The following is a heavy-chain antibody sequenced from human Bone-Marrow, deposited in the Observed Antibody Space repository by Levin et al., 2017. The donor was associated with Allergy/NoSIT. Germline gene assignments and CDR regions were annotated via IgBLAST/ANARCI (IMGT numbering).Heavy chain of an antibody. Sequence: PGGSLRLSCAASGFTFLSYTMAWVRQAPGKGLEWVSSISSSSRHIYYADSLKGRFTISRDNAKNLLYLQMSSLRVEDTAVYYCARGLRGMATITGVHSWGQGTLVTVSS. V-gene: IGHV3-21*01. D-gene: IGHD5-24*01. CDR1: GFTFLSYT. CDR3: ARGLRGMATITGVHS. CDR2: ISSSSRHI. J-gene: IGHJ4*02.